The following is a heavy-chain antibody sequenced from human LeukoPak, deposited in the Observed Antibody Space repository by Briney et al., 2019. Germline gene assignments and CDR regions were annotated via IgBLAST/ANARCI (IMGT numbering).Heavy chain of an antibody. CDR2: IKQDGSEK. V-gene: IGHV3-7*01. D-gene: IGHD3-3*01. CDR3: ARSATDFWSGYYRYFDY. Sequence: GGSLRLSCAASGFTFSSYWMSWVRQAPGKGLEWVANIKQDGSEKYYVDSVKGRFTISRDNAKNSLYLQMNSLRAEDTAVYYCARSATDFWSGYYRYFDYWGQGTLVTVFS. CDR1: GFTFSSYW. J-gene: IGHJ4*02.